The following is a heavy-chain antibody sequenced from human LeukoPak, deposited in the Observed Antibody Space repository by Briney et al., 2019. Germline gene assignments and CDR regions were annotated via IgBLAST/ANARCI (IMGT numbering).Heavy chain of an antibody. CDR2: LYSGGST. J-gene: IGHJ4*02. CDR3: ARQGRTTSFYYGSGSRKDPLFDY. D-gene: IGHD3-10*01. Sequence: GGSLRLSCAASEFSVGSNYMTWVRQAPGKGLEGVSLLYSGGSTYYADSVKGRFTISRDNSKNTLYLQMNSLRGEDTAVYYCARQGRTTSFYYGSGSRKDPLFDYWGQGTLVTVSS. V-gene: IGHV3-66*04. CDR1: EFSVGSNY.